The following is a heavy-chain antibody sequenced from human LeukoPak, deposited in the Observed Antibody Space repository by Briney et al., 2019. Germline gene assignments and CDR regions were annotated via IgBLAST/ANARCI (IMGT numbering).Heavy chain of an antibody. CDR2: IRYDGSYK. D-gene: IGHD6-19*01. V-gene: IGHV3-30*02. CDR1: GLTFSSYG. J-gene: IGHJ4*02. CDR3: AKDGGAVAGFDY. Sequence: GGSLRLSCAASGLTFSSYGMHWVRQAPGKGLECVAFIRYDGSYKYYADSVKGRFTISRDNSKNTLYLQMNSLRAEDTAVYYCAKDGGAVAGFDYWGQGTLVTVSS.